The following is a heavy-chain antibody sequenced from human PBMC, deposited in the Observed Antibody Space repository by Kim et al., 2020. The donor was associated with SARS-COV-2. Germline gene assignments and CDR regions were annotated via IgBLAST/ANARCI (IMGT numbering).Heavy chain of an antibody. V-gene: IGHV3-7*03. Sequence: GGSLRLSCVASGFSFSDYWMAWVSQSPGKGLEWVANIKQDGSEKKYVESVKGRFTISRDNARNSLFLQMNSLRDEDTALYYCARDETGFDPWGQGTLVTVSS. CDR2: IKQDGSEK. D-gene: IGHD3-9*01. CDR1: GFSFSDYW. J-gene: IGHJ5*02. CDR3: ARDETGFDP.